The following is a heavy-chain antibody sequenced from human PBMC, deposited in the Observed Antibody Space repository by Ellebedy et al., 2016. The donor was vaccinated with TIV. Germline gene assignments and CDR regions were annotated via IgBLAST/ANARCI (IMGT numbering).Heavy chain of an antibody. CDR1: GFTFSSYA. CDR3: AKNIGRTLVRGSSDY. Sequence: GGSLRLSCAASGFTFSSYAMSWVRQAPGKGLEWVANIKQDGSEKYYVDSVKGRFTISRDNAKNIVFLQMDSLRAEDTALYYCAKNIGRTLVRGSSDYWGQGTLVTVSS. D-gene: IGHD3-10*01. V-gene: IGHV3-7*03. CDR2: IKQDGSEK. J-gene: IGHJ4*02.